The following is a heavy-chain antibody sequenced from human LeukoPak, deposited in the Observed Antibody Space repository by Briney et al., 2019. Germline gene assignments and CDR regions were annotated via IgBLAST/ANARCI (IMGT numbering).Heavy chain of an antibody. CDR1: GFTFSSYA. J-gene: IGHJ4*02. Sequence: GGSLRLSCAASGFTFSSYAMHWVRQAPGKGLEWVAVISYDGSNKYYADSVRGRFTISRDSSKNTLYLQMNSLRAEDTAVYYCAKSGRNWAYLEYWGQGTLVTVSS. CDR2: ISYDGSNK. D-gene: IGHD7-27*01. CDR3: AKSGRNWAYLEY. V-gene: IGHV3-30-3*02.